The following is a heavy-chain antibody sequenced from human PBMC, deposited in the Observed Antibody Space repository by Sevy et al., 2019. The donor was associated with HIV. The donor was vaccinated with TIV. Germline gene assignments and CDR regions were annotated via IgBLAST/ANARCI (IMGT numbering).Heavy chain of an antibody. CDR1: GGSFSGYY. V-gene: IGHV4-34*01. CDR3: ATGLSKTKYYYESSGLVRAFFDY. CDR2: INHSGST. J-gene: IGHJ4*02. Sequence: SETLSLTCAVYGGSFSGYYWSWIRQPPGKGLEWIGEINHSGSTNYNPSLKSRVTISVDTSKNQFSLKLSSVTAAYTAVYYCATGLSKTKYYYESSGLVRAFFDYWGQGTLVTVSS. D-gene: IGHD3-22*01.